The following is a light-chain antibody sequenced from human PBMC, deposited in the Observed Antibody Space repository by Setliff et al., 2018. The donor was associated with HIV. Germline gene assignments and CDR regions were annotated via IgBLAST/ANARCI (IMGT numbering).Light chain of an antibody. CDR1: SSDVGDYNH. V-gene: IGLV2-11*01. CDR3: CSYAGKFTWV. CDR2: DAN. Sequence: QSALAQPRPVSGSPGQSVTISCTGTSSDVGDYNHVSWYQQHPGKAPKPIIYDANKRPSGVPDRFSASKSGNTASLTISGLQAEDEADYYCSYAGKFTWVLGGGTKVTVL. J-gene: IGLJ3*02.